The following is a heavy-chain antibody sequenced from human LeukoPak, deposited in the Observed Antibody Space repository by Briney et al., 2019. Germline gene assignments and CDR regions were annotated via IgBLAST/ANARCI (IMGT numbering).Heavy chain of an antibody. CDR3: ARDRDDILTGSNQPFDY. Sequence: PAGSLRLSCAASGFTVSSNYMSWVRQAAGKGLEWVSVIYSGCSTYYADSVKGRFTSSRDNSKNTLYLQMNSLRAEDTAVYYCARDRDDILTGSNQPFDYWGQGTLVTVSS. CDR2: IYSGCST. V-gene: IGHV3-66*02. J-gene: IGHJ4*02. D-gene: IGHD3-9*01. CDR1: GFTVSSNY.